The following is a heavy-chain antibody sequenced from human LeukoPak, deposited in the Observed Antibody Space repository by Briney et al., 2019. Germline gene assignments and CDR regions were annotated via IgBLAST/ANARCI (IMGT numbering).Heavy chain of an antibody. Sequence: SETLSLACSVSGSSISSDYYWGWVRPPPGKGLEWIGSIKHRGRSYYNPSLKSRVTISVDTSKNQFSLQLSSVTAADTAVYYCARVVGATSIDYWGQGILVTVSS. CDR3: ARVVGATSIDY. J-gene: IGHJ4*02. CDR1: GSSISSDYY. CDR2: IKHRGRS. D-gene: IGHD2-15*01. V-gene: IGHV4-38-2*02.